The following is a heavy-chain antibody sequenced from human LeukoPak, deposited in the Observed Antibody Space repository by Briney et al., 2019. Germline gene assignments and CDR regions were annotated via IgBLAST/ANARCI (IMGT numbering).Heavy chain of an antibody. CDR1: GYTFTSYG. V-gene: IGHV1-18*01. CDR2: IRADNGNT. CDR3: ARDLGSIAAAGSFVY. Sequence: GASVKVSCKASGYTFTSYGMSWVRQAPGQGLEWMGWIRADNGNTNYAQKLKGRVTMTTDTSTSTAYLELKSLRSDDTAVYYCARDLGSIAAAGSFVYWGQGTLGTVSS. J-gene: IGHJ4*02. D-gene: IGHD6-25*01.